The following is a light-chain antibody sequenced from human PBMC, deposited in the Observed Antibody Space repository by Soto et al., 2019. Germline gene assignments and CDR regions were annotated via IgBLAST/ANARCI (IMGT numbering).Light chain of an antibody. V-gene: IGLV2-23*02. CDR2: EVF. CDR1: SSDVGSYNL. CDR3: GSYAGADTYVV. J-gene: IGLJ3*02. Sequence: QSALTQPASVSGSPGQSITLSCTGTSSDVGSYNLVSWYQHHPGKAPKLIIYEVFKRPSGVSNRFSGSKSGNTASLTISGLQAQDESNYYCGSYAGADTYVVFGGGTKLTVL.